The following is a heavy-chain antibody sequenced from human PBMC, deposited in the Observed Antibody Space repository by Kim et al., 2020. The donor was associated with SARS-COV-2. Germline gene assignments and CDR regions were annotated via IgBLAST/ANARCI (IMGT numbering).Heavy chain of an antibody. CDR3: AKDVPDYGDYAFRFFPGSFDI. J-gene: IGHJ3*02. CDR1: GFTFSSYA. D-gene: IGHD4-17*01. V-gene: IGHV3-23*01. CDR2: ISGSGGST. Sequence: GGSLRLSCAASGFTFSSYAMSWVRQAPGKGLEWVSAISGSGGSTYYADSVKGRFTISRDNSKNTLYLQMNSLRAEDTAVYYCAKDVPDYGDYAFRFFPGSFDIWGQGTMVTVSS.